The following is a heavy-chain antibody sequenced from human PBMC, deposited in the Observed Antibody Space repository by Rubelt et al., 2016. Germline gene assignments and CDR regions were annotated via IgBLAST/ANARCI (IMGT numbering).Heavy chain of an antibody. Sequence: EVQLVESGGGLVQPGGSLRLSCAASGFTFSSYAMTWVRQAPGKGLEWVSAISGSGGSTYYADSVTGRFTISRDNAKNTLYLQSNSLRDEDTAVYYCARVAYSSNWYPDFWGQGTLVTVSS. D-gene: IGHD2-2*01. CDR2: ISGSGGST. J-gene: IGHJ4*02. CDR1: GFTFSSYA. CDR3: ARVAYSSNWYPDF. V-gene: IGHV3-23*04.